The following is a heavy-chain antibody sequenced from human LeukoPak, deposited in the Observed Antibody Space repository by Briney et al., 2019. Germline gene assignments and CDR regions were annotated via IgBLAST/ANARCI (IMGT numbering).Heavy chain of an antibody. CDR1: GFTFSSYA. V-gene: IGHV3-23*01. Sequence: GGSLRLSCAASGFTFSSYAMSWVRQAPGKGLEWVSAISGSGGSTYYADSVKGRFTISRDNSKNTLYLQMNSLRAEDTAVYYCAKEGITIFGVAHDAFDIRGQGTMVTVSS. D-gene: IGHD3-3*01. CDR3: AKEGITIFGVAHDAFDI. CDR2: ISGSGGST. J-gene: IGHJ3*02.